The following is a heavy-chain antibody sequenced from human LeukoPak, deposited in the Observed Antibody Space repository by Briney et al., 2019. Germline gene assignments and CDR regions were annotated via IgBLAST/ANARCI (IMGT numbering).Heavy chain of an antibody. Sequence: PGGSLRLSCAASGFTFSIYAMSWVRQAPGKGLGWVSDISGNGGSTYYADSVKGRFTISRDNSKITLFLQMNSLRAEDTAVYYCARNTGQTSGYSYGFNYWGQGTLVTVSS. J-gene: IGHJ4*02. D-gene: IGHD5-18*01. V-gene: IGHV3-23*01. CDR3: ARNTGQTSGYSYGFNY. CDR2: ISGNGGST. CDR1: GFTFSIYA.